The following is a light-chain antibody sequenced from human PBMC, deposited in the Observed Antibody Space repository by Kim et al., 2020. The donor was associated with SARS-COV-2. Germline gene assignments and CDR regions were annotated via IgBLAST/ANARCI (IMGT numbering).Light chain of an antibody. CDR1: QSVTSDY. V-gene: IGKV3D-20*01. Sequence: EIVLAQSPATLSLSPGEGATLFCGASQSVTSDYLAWYQQKPGQPPRLLIYDASDRATGVPDRFSGSGSGTDFTLTISRLESEDFAVYYCQQYGQSALTFGGGTKVDIK. CDR2: DAS. CDR3: QQYGQSALT. J-gene: IGKJ4*01.